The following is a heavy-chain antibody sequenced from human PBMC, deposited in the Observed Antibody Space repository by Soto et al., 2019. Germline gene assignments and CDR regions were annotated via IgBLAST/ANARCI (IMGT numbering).Heavy chain of an antibody. J-gene: IGHJ4*02. CDR1: SGSCTSCRCY. Sequence: SMPLPLTCTVSSGSCTSCRCYCIWIRPPTGKGLEWIGFVNYNGITNYNPSLKSRLTISRDTSKNQFTLKLRSVTAADTAVYYCARDPEYGSYFDFWGKGALVTAPQ. CDR3: ARDPEYGSYFDF. CDR2: VNYNGIT. D-gene: IGHD3-10*01. V-gene: IGHV4-61*01.